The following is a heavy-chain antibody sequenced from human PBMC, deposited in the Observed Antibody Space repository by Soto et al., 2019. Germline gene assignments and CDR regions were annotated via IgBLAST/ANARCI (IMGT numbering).Heavy chain of an antibody. Sequence: PGGSLRLSCTASGFTFGDYAMSWFRQAPGKGLEWVGFIRSKAYGGTTEYAASVKGRFTISRDDSKSIAYLQMNSLKTEDTAVNYCTRVLFDFWSGYSYYGMDVWGQGTTVTVSS. V-gene: IGHV3-49*03. J-gene: IGHJ6*02. CDR2: IRSKAYGGTT. CDR3: TRVLFDFWSGYSYYGMDV. CDR1: GFTFGDYA. D-gene: IGHD3-3*01.